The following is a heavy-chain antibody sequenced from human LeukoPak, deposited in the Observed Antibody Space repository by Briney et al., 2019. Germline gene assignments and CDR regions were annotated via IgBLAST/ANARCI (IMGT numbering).Heavy chain of an antibody. CDR3: IKDRIGTWSFDH. CDR1: GFTFSGHF. D-gene: IGHD1-26*01. CDR2: ISINGDKT. Sequence: PGGSLRLSCSASGFTFSGHFMHWVRQAPGKGLEYGSSISINGDKTYYAESVKGRFTISRDNSKNTLYLQLSSLRVEDTAVYYCIKDRIGTWSFDHWGQGTLLTVSS. V-gene: IGHV3-64D*06. J-gene: IGHJ4*02.